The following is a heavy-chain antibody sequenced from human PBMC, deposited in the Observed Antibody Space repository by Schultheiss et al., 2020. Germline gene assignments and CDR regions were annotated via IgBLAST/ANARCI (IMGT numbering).Heavy chain of an antibody. CDR2: ISSSGSTI. V-gene: IGHV3-11*01. CDR3: ARDLFSGDFWSGYYFGPSTYYYYGMDV. J-gene: IGHJ6*02. D-gene: IGHD3-3*01. CDR1: GFTFSDYY. Sequence: GESLKISCAASGFTFSDYYMSWIRQAPGKGLEWVSYISSSGSTIYYADSVKGRFTISRDNAKNSLYLQMNSLRAEDTAVYYCARDLFSGDFWSGYYFGPSTYYYYGMDVWGQGTTVTGSS.